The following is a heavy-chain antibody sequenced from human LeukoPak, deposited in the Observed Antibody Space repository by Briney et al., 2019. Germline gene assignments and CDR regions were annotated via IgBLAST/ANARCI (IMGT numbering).Heavy chain of an antibody. CDR2: VTGDGTGT. CDR3: ARDHGYIFDL. Sequence: QAGGSLRLSCTASGFTFSTHWMHWLRQAPGKGLEWVSRVTGDGTGTIYADSVKGRFTISRDNAKNTLYLQMNSLQTEDTAVYYCARDHGYIFDLWGQGTLVTVSS. J-gene: IGHJ4*02. D-gene: IGHD5-24*01. V-gene: IGHV3-74*01. CDR1: GFTFSTHW.